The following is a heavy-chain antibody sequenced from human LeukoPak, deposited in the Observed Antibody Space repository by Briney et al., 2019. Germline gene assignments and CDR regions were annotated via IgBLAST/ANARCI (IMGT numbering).Heavy chain of an antibody. D-gene: IGHD1-1*01. J-gene: IGHJ3*02. CDR2: IYYSGST. CDR1: GGSISSYY. Sequence: KSSETLSLTCTVSGGSISSYYWSWIRQPPGKGLEWIGYIYYSGSTNYNPSLKSRVTISVDTSKNQFSLRLSSVTAADTAVYYCARHVVGRRPGLYAFDIWGQGTMVTVSS. V-gene: IGHV4-59*08. CDR3: ARHVVGRRPGLYAFDI.